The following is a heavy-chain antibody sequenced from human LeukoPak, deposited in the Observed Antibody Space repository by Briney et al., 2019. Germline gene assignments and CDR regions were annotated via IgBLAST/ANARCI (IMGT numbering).Heavy chain of an antibody. J-gene: IGHJ6*02. CDR1: GFTFSSYG. V-gene: IGHV3-30*18. Sequence: GGSLRLSCAASGFTFSSYGMHWVRQAPGKGLEWVAVISYDGSNKYYADSVKGRFTISRDNSKNTLYLQMNSLRAEDTAVYYCAKSDSSGYYSRMDVWGQGTTVTVSS. CDR3: AKSDSSGYYSRMDV. CDR2: ISYDGSNK. D-gene: IGHD3-22*01.